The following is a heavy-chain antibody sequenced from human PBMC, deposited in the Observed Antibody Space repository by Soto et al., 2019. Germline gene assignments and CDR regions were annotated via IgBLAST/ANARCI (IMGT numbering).Heavy chain of an antibody. CDR1: GFTFDDYN. Sequence: EVQLVQSGGVVVQPGGSLRLSCAASGFTFDDYNMHWVHQAPGKGLEWVSLISRDGTNTNYAESVKGRFTISRDNSKNSLYLQMNSLRTEDTALYYCVKETYYYDVSSYYPLGSWGQGTLVNVSS. J-gene: IGHJ5*02. CDR3: VKETYYYDVSSYYPLGS. D-gene: IGHD3-22*01. V-gene: IGHV3-43*01. CDR2: ISRDGTNT.